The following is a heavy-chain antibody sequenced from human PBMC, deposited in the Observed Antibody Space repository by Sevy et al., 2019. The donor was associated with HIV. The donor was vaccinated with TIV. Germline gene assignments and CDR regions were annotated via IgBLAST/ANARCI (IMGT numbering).Heavy chain of an antibody. CDR1: GFIFNSYW. CDR3: AGEYSFAAFFDY. Sequence: GGSLRLSCEGSGFIFNSYWMSWVRQAPGKGLEWVANIKEDGSEENYVDSVKGRFTISRDNAKNSVYLEMNSLRVEDTAVYFCAGEYSFAAFFDYWGQGTRVTVS. J-gene: IGHJ4*02. CDR2: IKEDGSEE. V-gene: IGHV3-7*01. D-gene: IGHD5-12*01.